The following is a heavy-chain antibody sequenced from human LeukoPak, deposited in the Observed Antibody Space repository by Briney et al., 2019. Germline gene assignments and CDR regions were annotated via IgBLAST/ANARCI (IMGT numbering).Heavy chain of an antibody. J-gene: IGHJ6*03. CDR3: AKNLRFEGNYYYYMDV. V-gene: IGHV3-21*04. CDR1: GFTFSTYS. D-gene: IGHD3-16*01. CDR2: ITSSSTSI. Sequence: GGSLRLSCAASGFTFSTYSMNWVRQAPGPGLEWVSSITSSSTSIYFADSVKGRFTISRDNAKNSLYLQMNSLRAEDTAVYYCAKNLRFEGNYYYYMDVWGKGTTVTVSS.